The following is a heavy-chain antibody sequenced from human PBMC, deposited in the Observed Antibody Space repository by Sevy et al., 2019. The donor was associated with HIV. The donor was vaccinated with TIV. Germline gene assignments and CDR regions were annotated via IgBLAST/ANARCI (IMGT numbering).Heavy chain of an antibody. CDR3: AKEGQCEYYGSSGSFDY. D-gene: IGHD3-22*01. Sequence: GGSLRLSCAASGFTFSSYAMSWVRQAPGKGLEWVSAISGSGRITDYADSVKGRFTISRENTKNTLYLQMNSLRAEDTAVYYCAKEGQCEYYGSSGSFDYWGQGTLVTVSS. V-gene: IGHV3-23*01. J-gene: IGHJ4*02. CDR1: GFTFSSYA. CDR2: ISGSGRIT.